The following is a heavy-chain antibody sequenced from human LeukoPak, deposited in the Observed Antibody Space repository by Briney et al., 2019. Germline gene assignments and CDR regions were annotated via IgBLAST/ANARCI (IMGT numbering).Heavy chain of an antibody. CDR1: GGSISSSSYY. D-gene: IGHD3-16*01. J-gene: IGHJ6*03. CDR3: ARVGYYSYYYYMDV. V-gene: IGHV4-39*07. Sequence: SETLSLTCTVSGGSISSSSYYWGGIRQPPGKGLEWIGSIYYSGSTYYNPSLKSRVTISVDTSKNQFSLKLSSVTAADTAVYYCARVGYYSYYYYMDVWGKGTTVTVSS. CDR2: IYYSGST.